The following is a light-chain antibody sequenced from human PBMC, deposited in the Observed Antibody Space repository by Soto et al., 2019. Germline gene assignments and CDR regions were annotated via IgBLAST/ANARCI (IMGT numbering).Light chain of an antibody. CDR3: QKYNSAPLT. Sequence: DVQMTQYPSSLSAFVGDRVTITCRSSQGIAPYLAWFQQKPGKVPKLLIYATSTLQSGVPSRFSGSGSGTDFTLPINSLQPEDVGNYYCQKYNSAPLTFGGGTKVEIK. CDR1: QGIAPY. CDR2: ATS. V-gene: IGKV1-27*01. J-gene: IGKJ4*02.